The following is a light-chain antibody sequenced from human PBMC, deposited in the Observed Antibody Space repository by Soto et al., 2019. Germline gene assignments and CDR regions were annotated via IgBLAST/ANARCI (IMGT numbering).Light chain of an antibody. J-gene: IGKJ4*01. Sequence: DIQMTQSPSSLSASVGDRVTITCRASQSISSYLNWYKQKPGKAPKLLIYAASSLQSGVPSRFSGSGSGTDFTLTISSLQPEDFATYYCQQSESTPLTFGGGTKVEIK. CDR1: QSISSY. CDR2: AAS. CDR3: QQSESTPLT. V-gene: IGKV1-39*01.